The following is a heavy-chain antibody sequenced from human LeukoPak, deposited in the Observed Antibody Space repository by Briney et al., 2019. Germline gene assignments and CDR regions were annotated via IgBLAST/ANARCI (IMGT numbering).Heavy chain of an antibody. J-gene: IGHJ5*02. Sequence: PGGSLRLSCAASGFTFSSYWMSWVRQAPGKGLEWVANIKQDGSEKYYVDSVKGRFTISRDNAKNSLYLQMNSLRAEDTAVYYCARDRTHDYPNWFDPWGQGTLVTVSS. D-gene: IGHD4-11*01. CDR1: GFTFSSYW. V-gene: IGHV3-7*01. CDR2: IKQDGSEK. CDR3: ARDRTHDYPNWFDP.